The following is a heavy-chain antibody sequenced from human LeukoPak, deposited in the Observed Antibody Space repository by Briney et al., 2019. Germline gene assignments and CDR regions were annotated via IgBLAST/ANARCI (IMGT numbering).Heavy chain of an antibody. Sequence: GGSLRLSCAASGFTFSSYDMHWVRQATGKGLEWVSAIGTAGDTYYPGSVKGRFTISRENSKTSLYLQMNSLSAGDTAVYNCARAFGGVIENWGQGTLVTVSS. CDR1: GFTFSSYD. CDR3: ARAFGGVIEN. J-gene: IGHJ4*02. CDR2: IGTAGDT. D-gene: IGHD3-16*02. V-gene: IGHV3-13*01.